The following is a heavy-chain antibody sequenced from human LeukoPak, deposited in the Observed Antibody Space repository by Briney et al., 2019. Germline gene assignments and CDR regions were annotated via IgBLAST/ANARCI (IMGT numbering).Heavy chain of an antibody. D-gene: IGHD1-20*01. CDR3: ARSGERYNWNYFDY. J-gene: IGHJ4*02. Sequence: GGSLRLSCAASGFTFSSYAMSWVRQAPGKGLEWVSYISSSGSTIYYADSVKGRFTISRDNAKNSLYLQMNSLRAEDTAVYYCARSGERYNWNYFDYWGQGTLVTVSS. CDR1: GFTFSSYA. CDR2: ISSSGSTI. V-gene: IGHV3-48*04.